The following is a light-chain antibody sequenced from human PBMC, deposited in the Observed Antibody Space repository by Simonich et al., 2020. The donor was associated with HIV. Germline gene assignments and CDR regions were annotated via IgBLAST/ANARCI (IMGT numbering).Light chain of an antibody. CDR3: QQYNSYSVT. Sequence: DIQMTQSPSTLSASVGDRVTLTCRASQSISSWLAWYQQKPGKAPKLLIYKASNLETGGPSRFSGSGSGTEFTLTISSLQPDDFATYYCQQYNSYSVTFGGGTKVEIK. CDR1: QSISSW. CDR2: KAS. V-gene: IGKV1-5*03. J-gene: IGKJ4*01.